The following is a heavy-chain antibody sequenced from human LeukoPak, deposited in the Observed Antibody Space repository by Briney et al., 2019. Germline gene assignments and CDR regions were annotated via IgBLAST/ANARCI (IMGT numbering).Heavy chain of an antibody. V-gene: IGHV1-69*13. CDR3: ARDERAAAGTDYFDY. CDR1: GGTLSSYA. J-gene: IGHJ4*02. Sequence: SVTVSCKASGGTLSSYAMSWVRQAPGQGLERMRGIIPIFGTANYAQKFQGRVTITADESTSTAYMELSSLRSEDTAVYYCARDERAAAGTDYFDYWGQGTLVTVSS. D-gene: IGHD6-13*01. CDR2: IIPIFGTA.